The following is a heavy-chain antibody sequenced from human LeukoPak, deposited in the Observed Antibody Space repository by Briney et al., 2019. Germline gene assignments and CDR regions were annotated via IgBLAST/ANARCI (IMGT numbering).Heavy chain of an antibody. Sequence: SGTLSLTCAVSGGSISSSNWWSWVRQPPGKGLEWIGEIYHSGSTNYNPSLKSRVTISVDKSKNQFSLKLSSVTAADTAVYYCARDPRAYSSSWEGSFDYWGQGTLVTVSS. D-gene: IGHD6-13*01. V-gene: IGHV4-4*02. CDR2: IYHSGST. CDR3: ARDPRAYSSSWEGSFDY. CDR1: GGSISSSNW. J-gene: IGHJ4*02.